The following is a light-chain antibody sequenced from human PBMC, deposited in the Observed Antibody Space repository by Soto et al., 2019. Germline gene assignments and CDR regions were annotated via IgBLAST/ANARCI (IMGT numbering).Light chain of an antibody. Sequence: QSVLTQPASVSGSPGQSITISCTGTSSDVGGYNYVSWYQQHPGKAPKLMIYDVSNRPSGVSNRFSGSKSGNTASLTLSGLQAEDEADYCCSSYTSSSTPYVVFGGGTQLTGL. CDR2: DVS. V-gene: IGLV2-14*01. J-gene: IGLJ2*01. CDR3: SSYTSSSTPYVV. CDR1: SSDVGGYNY.